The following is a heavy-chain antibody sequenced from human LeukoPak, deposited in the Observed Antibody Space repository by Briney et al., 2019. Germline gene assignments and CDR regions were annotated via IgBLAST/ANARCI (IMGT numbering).Heavy chain of an antibody. CDR3: ASQVQVAYCGGDCYPNWFDH. CDR2: IYYSGST. D-gene: IGHD2-21*02. J-gene: IGHJ5*02. Sequence: SETLSLTCTVSGGSISSSSYYWGWIRQPPGKGLEWIGSIYYSGSTYYNPSLKSRVTISVDTSKNQFSLKLSSVTAADTAVYYCASQVQVAYCGGDCYPNWFDHWGQGTLVTVSS. CDR1: GGSISSSSYY. V-gene: IGHV4-39*01.